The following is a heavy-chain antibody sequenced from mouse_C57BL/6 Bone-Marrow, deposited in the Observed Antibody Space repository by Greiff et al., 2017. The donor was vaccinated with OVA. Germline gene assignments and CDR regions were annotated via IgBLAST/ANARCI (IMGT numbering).Heavy chain of an antibody. CDR1: GYTFTDYY. V-gene: IGHV1-76*01. D-gene: IGHD1-1*01. CDR2: IYPGSGNP. Sequence: QVQLQQSGAELVRPGASVKLSCKASGYTFTDYYINWVKQRPGQGLEWIARIYPGSGNPYYNEKFKGKATLTAEKSSSTAYMQLSSLTSEDSAVYFCARSDYGSTWGQGTTLTVSS. J-gene: IGHJ2*01. CDR3: ARSDYGST.